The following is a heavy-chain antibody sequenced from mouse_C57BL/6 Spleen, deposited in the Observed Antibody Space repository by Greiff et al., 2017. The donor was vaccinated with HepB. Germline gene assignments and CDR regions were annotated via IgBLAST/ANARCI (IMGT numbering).Heavy chain of an antibody. Sequence: EVQRVESGPGLVKPSQSLSLTCSVTGYSITSGYYWNWIRQFPGNKLEWMGYISYDGSNNYNPSLKNRISITRDTSKNQFFLKLNSVTTEDTATYYCAREGYYDYDDVWGQGTTLTVSS. CDR2: ISYDGSN. D-gene: IGHD2-4*01. V-gene: IGHV3-6*01. CDR3: AREGYYDYDDV. CDR1: GYSITSGYY. J-gene: IGHJ2*01.